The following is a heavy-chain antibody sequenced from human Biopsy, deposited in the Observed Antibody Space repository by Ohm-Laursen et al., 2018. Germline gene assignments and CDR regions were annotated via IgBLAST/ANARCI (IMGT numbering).Heavy chain of an antibody. J-gene: IGHJ3*01. CDR3: ASVVLGPTNDAFDL. D-gene: IGHD3-22*01. V-gene: IGHV4-4*07. Sequence: GTLSLTCTVSGGYINNYYWSWIRQPAGQGLEWIGRIYPGGSTNYNHSLKNRVTMSVEKSKKQLSLRLRSVTAADTSLYYCASVVLGPTNDAFDLWGQGTMVDVSS. CDR2: IYPGGST. CDR1: GGYINNYY.